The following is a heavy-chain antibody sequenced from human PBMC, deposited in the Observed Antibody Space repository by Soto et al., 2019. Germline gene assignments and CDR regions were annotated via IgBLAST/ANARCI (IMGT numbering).Heavy chain of an antibody. J-gene: IGHJ4*02. CDR2: IYASRAT. CDR1: GGSIGSFY. Sequence: SETLSLTCAVSGGSIGSFYWSWIRQSPGGTLEWIGYIYASRATTYNPSLESRVSMSVDIPNNEFSLDMTSVTAADTAVYYCARSHSFDGSIYHYYFDFWGQGTLVTVSS. D-gene: IGHD3-3*02. V-gene: IGHV4-59*01. CDR3: ARSHSFDGSIYHYYFDF.